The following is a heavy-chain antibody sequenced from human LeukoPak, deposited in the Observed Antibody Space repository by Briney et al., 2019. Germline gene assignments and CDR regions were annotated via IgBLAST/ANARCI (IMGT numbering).Heavy chain of an antibody. J-gene: IGHJ4*02. CDR2: IIPIFGTA. Sequence: SVKVSCKASGGTFSSYTISWVRQAPGQGLEWMGRIIPIFGTANYAQKFQGRVTITTDESTSTAYMELSSLRSEDTAVYYCARDRWGYSYEYYFDYWGQGTLVTVSS. CDR1: GGTFSSYT. V-gene: IGHV1-69*05. D-gene: IGHD5-18*01. CDR3: ARDRWGYSYEYYFDY.